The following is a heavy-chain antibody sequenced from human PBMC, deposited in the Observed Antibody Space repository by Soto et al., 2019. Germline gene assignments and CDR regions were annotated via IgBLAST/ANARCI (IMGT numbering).Heavy chain of an antibody. CDR3: ASHYDLWTGYLSPVDY. D-gene: IGHD3-3*01. CDR1: GFTFSDYY. CDR2: IDTSSTKI. V-gene: IGHV3-11*01. Sequence: PGGSLRLSCAASGFTFSDYYLSWIRQAPGKGLEWISYIDTSSTKIYYAYSGRGRFTISRDNGKNSLFLEMNNLRVEDTAVYFCASHYDLWTGYLSPVDYWGRGTLVTVSS. J-gene: IGHJ4*02.